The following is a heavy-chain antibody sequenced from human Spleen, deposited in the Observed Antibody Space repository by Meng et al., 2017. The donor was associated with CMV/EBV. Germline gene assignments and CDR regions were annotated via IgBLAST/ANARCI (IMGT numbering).Heavy chain of an antibody. CDR1: GFTFDDFA. V-gene: IGHV3-9*01. J-gene: IGHJ6*02. D-gene: IGHD2-21*02. CDR2: ISGNTGFI. CDR3: TKGGGERVTFDAMDV. Sequence: SLKISCTASGFTFDDFAMHWVRQTPGEGLEWVSGISGNTGFIGYADSVKGRFTISRDNAKKTLSLQINTLRPEDTALYYCTKGGGERVTFDAMDVWGQGTTVTVS.